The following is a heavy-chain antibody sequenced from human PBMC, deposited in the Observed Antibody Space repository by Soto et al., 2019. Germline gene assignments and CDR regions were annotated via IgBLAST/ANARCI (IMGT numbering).Heavy chain of an antibody. CDR2: ISSDGSNK. V-gene: IGHV3-30-3*01. Sequence: QVQLVESGGGVVQPGRSLRLSCAASGLTFSSYAMHWVRQAPGKGLEWVAVISSDGSNKFYADSVKGRFTIARDNSKNTLYVQMSSLRAEDTAVYYCARDTVRGDYAFDIWGQGTMVTVSS. CDR1: GLTFSSYA. CDR3: ARDTVRGDYAFDI. D-gene: IGHD3-10*01. J-gene: IGHJ3*02.